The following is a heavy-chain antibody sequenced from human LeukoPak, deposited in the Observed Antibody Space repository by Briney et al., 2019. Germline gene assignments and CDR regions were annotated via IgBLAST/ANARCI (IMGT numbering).Heavy chain of an antibody. CDR3: AKGGGGYVLSGMDV. D-gene: IGHD5-12*01. Sequence: SVKVSCKASGYSFTTYVVDWVRQAPGQGLEWMGWMNPKSGNTGYAPKFQGRVTMTRNTSIDTAFMELKSLSFEDTAVYYCAKGGGGYVLSGMDVWGQGTTVTVSS. CDR2: MNPKSGNT. J-gene: IGHJ6*02. V-gene: IGHV1-8*01. CDR1: GYSFTTYV.